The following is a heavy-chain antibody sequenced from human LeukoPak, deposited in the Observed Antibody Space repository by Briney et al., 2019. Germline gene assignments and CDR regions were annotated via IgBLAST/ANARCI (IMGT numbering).Heavy chain of an antibody. CDR2: IKEDGSEK. V-gene: IGHV3-7*01. CDR1: GFTFSNYW. CDR3: ASGRQLGY. D-gene: IGHD6-13*01. Sequence: GGSLSLSCAASGFTFSNYWMSWVRQAPGKGPEWVANIKEDGSEKYYVDSVKGRFTISRDNARNSLYLQMNSLRAEDTAVYYCASGRQLGYWDQGTLVTVSS. J-gene: IGHJ4*02.